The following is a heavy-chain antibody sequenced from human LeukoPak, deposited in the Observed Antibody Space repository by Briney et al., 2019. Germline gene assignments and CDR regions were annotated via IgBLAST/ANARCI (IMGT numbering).Heavy chain of an antibody. CDR2: INPNSCGT. J-gene: IGHJ3*02. D-gene: IGHD3-10*01. CDR3: ARDLDYYGSGSFFII. V-gene: IGHV1-2*02. CDR1: GYTFTAYS. Sequence: ASEKVSCTASGYTFTAYSMHWVRQAPGQGLERMGWINPNSCGTNYAQKFQGSVTMTRDTSITTAYMELSRLRSDDTAVYYCARDLDYYGSGSFFIIWGQGTMVTVSS.